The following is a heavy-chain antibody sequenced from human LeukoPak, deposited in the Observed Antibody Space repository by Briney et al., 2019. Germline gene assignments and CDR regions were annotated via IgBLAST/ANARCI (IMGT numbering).Heavy chain of an antibody. D-gene: IGHD2-21*01. CDR2: INSDGSST. Sequence: GGSLRLSCAASGFTFSSYWMHWVRQAPGKGLVWVSRINSDGSSTSYADSVKGRFTISRDNAKNTLYLQMNSLRAEDTAVYYCAKDQSAVVIATTADYWGQGTLVTVSS. CDR3: AKDQSAVVIATTADY. CDR1: GFTFSSYW. J-gene: IGHJ4*02. V-gene: IGHV3-74*01.